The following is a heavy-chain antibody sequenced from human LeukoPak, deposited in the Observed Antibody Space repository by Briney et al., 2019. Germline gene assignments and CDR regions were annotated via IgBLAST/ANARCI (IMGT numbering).Heavy chain of an antibody. Sequence: ASVKVSCKASGYTFTSYYMHWVRQAPGQGLEWMGLINPSGGSTSYAQKFQGRVTMTRDTSTSTVYMELSSLRSEDTAVYYCARWVGDIVVVPAAKGWFDPWGQGTLVTVSS. J-gene: IGHJ5*02. CDR1: GYTFTSYY. V-gene: IGHV1-46*01. CDR3: ARWVGDIVVVPAAKGWFDP. CDR2: INPSGGST. D-gene: IGHD2-2*01.